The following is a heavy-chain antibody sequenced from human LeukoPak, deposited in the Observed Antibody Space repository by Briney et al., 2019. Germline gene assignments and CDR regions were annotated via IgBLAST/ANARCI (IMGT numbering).Heavy chain of an antibody. CDR1: GGTFSSYA. J-gene: IGHJ4*02. Sequence: SVKVSCKASGGTFSSYAISWVRQAPGQGLEWMGRIIPILGIANYAQKFQGRVTITADKSTSTAYMELSSLRSEDTAVYYCARDRYYYDSSGHFDYWGQGTLVTVSS. CDR3: ARDRYYYDSSGHFDY. D-gene: IGHD3-22*01. CDR2: IIPILGIA. V-gene: IGHV1-69*04.